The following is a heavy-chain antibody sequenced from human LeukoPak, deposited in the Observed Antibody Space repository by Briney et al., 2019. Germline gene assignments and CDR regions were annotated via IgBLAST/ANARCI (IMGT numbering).Heavy chain of an antibody. CDR1: GFTVNRKY. V-gene: IGHV3-66*02. J-gene: IGHJ4*02. Sequence: GGSLRLSCAASGFTVNRKYMAWVRQAPGKGLEWVSFIYTGGNTYFADSVKGRFTVSRDNSHNTLYLQMNSLRDEDTAVYRCASRDGGDYLYLDYWGPGTLVTVSS. D-gene: IGHD4-17*01. CDR2: IYTGGNT. CDR3: ASRDGGDYLYLDY.